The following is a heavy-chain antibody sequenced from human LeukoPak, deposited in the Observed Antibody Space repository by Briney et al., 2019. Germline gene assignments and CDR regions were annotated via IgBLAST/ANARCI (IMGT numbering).Heavy chain of an antibody. CDR1: GGSISSYY. CDR2: IYYSGST. CDR3: ARTILTGWSPFDY. D-gene: IGHD3-9*01. Sequence: SETLSLTCTVSGGSISSYYWSWIRQPPGKGLEGIGYIYYSGSTNYNPSLKSRVTISVDTSKNQFSLKLSSVTAADTAVYYCARTILTGWSPFDYWGQGTLVTVSS. J-gene: IGHJ4*02. V-gene: IGHV4-59*01.